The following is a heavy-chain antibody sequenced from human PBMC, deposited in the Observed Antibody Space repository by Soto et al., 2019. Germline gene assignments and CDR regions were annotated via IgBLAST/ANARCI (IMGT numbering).Heavy chain of an antibody. CDR3: ARLGIVPAAPEEYYFDY. CDR1: GGSISSYY. D-gene: IGHD2-2*01. V-gene: IGHV4-59*08. CDR2: IYYSGST. Sequence: SETLSLTCTVSGGSISSYYWSWIRQPPGKGLEWIGYIYYSGSTNYNPSLKSRVTISVDTSKNQFSLKLSSVTAADTAVYYCARLGIVPAAPEEYYFDYWGQGTLVTVSS. J-gene: IGHJ4*02.